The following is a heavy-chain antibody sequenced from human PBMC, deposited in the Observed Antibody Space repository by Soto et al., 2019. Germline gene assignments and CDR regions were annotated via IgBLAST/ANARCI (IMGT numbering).Heavy chain of an antibody. V-gene: IGHV1-69*13. CDR1: GGTFSSYA. D-gene: IGHD2-2*01. CDR3: ARYHPYRLIRTPAATQYFYAMDV. J-gene: IGHJ6*02. CDR2: IIPVFGTT. Sequence: SVKVSCKASGGTFSSYAINWLRQAPGQGPEWMGGIIPVFGTTNYEQKFQGRVTITAEGSTSTAYMELSRLRSAETAVYYCARYHPYRLIRTPAATQYFYAMDVWGQGTPVTVSS.